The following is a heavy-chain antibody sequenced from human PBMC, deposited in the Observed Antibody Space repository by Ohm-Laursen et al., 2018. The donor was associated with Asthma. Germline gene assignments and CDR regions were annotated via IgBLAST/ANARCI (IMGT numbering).Heavy chain of an antibody. J-gene: IGHJ6*02. Sequence: SSLRLSCAASGFTFSSYGMHWVRQAPGKGLEWVAVISYDGSNKYYADSVKGRFTISRDNSKNTLYLQMNSLRAEDTAVYYCAKDMFVSGSYYEGGYYYYYYGMDVWGQGTTVTVSS. D-gene: IGHD1-26*01. CDR3: AKDMFVSGSYYEGGYYYYYYGMDV. V-gene: IGHV3-30*18. CDR1: GFTFSSYG. CDR2: ISYDGSNK.